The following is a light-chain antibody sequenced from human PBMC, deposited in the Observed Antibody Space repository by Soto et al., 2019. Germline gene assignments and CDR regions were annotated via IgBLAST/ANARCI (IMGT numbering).Light chain of an antibody. V-gene: IGKV1-5*01. CDR1: QDISSF. J-gene: IGKJ2*01. Sequence: DIPMTQSPSTLSASVGDRVTISCRASQDISSFLAWYQHKPGKAPKLIIYDASTLQTGVPSRFRGSGFGTEFTLTISGLQPDDFATYYCQHHDDYSRATFGQGTKVEIK. CDR2: DAS. CDR3: QHHDDYSRAT.